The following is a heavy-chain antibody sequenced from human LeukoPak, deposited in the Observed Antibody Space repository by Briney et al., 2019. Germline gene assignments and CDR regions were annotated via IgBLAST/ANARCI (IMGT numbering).Heavy chain of an antibody. V-gene: IGHV4-39*06. D-gene: IGHD3/OR15-3a*01. Sequence: SETLSLTCSVSGGSLSTANYSCGSGRRPPAEGLEWTGNIFYNGSTYYSPPLQSRLTITLDPSRNNSALRLTSCTAADTAVYYLAKSNDYGLVDIWGEGTMVSASS. J-gene: IGHJ3*02. CDR3: AKSNDYGLVDI. CDR1: GGSLSTANYS. CDR2: IFYNGST.